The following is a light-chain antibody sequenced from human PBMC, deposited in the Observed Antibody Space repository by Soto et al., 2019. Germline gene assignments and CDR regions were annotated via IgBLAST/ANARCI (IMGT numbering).Light chain of an antibody. CDR2: EVS. CDR3: SSYAGNNNRGYV. Sequence: QSVLTQPPSASGSPGQSVTISCTGTSSDVVGYNYVSWYQQHPGKAPKLMIYEVSKRPSGVPDRFSGSKSGNTASLTVSGLQAEDEADYYCSSYAGNNNRGYVFGPGTKVTVL. V-gene: IGLV2-8*01. CDR1: SSDVVGYNY. J-gene: IGLJ1*01.